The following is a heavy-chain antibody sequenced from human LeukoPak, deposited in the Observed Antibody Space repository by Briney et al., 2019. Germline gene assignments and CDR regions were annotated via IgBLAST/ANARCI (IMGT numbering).Heavy chain of an antibody. CDR3: ASTLGYSSGWYKGPHWFDP. Sequence: PSETLSLTCAVYGGSFSGYYWSWIRQPPGKGLEWIGEINHSGSTNYNPSLKSRVTISVDTSKNQFSLKLSSVTAADTAVYYCASTLGYSSGWYKGPHWFDPWGQGTLVTVSS. J-gene: IGHJ5*02. CDR1: GGSFSGYY. V-gene: IGHV4-34*01. CDR2: INHSGST. D-gene: IGHD6-13*01.